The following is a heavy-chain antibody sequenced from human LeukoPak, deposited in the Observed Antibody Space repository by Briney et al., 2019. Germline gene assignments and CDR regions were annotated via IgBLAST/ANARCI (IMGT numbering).Heavy chain of an antibody. Sequence: PGGSLRLSCAASGFTFSSYAMNWVRQAPGKGLEWVSAISDSGGSTYYADSVKGRFTISRDNAKNSLYLQMNSLRAEDTAVYYCARFRPPGYFDYWGQGTLVTVSS. V-gene: IGHV3-23*01. CDR2: ISDSGGST. J-gene: IGHJ4*02. CDR1: GFTFSSYA. D-gene: IGHD3-10*01. CDR3: ARFRPPGYFDY.